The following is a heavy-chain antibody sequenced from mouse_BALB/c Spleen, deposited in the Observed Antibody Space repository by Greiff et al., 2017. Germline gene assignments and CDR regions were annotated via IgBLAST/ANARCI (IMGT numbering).Heavy chain of an antibody. V-gene: IGHV2-9*02. CDR1: GFSLTSYG. D-gene: IGHD1-1*01. J-gene: IGHJ3*01. CDR2: IWAGGST. CDR3: ARDRGTTVVAPVAY. Sequence: VHLVESGPGLVAPSQSLSITCTVSGFSLTSYGVHWVRQPPGKGLEWLGVIWAGGSTNYNSALMSRLSISKDNSKSQVFLKMNSLQTDDTAMYYCARDRGTTVVAPVAYWGQGTLVTVSA.